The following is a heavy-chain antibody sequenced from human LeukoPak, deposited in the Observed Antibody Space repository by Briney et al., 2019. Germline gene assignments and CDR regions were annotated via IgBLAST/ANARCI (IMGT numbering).Heavy chain of an antibody. J-gene: IGHJ4*02. Sequence: GGSLRLSCAASGFTFSSYAMSWVRQAPGKGLEWVSAISGCGGSTYYADSVKGRFTISRDNSKNTLYLQMNSLRAEDTAVYYCAKDMSVWFGELLIDYWGQGTLVTVSS. CDR2: ISGCGGST. CDR1: GFTFSSYA. V-gene: IGHV3-23*01. CDR3: AKDMSVWFGELLIDY. D-gene: IGHD3-10*01.